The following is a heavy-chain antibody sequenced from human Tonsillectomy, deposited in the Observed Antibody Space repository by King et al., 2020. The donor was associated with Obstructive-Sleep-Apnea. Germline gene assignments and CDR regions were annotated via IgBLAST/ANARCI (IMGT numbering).Heavy chain of an antibody. J-gene: IGHJ6*02. D-gene: IGHD4-23*01. Sequence: VQLMQSGVGVVQPGGSLRLFCAASGFTFSFYGMHWGRQAPGKGLEWVALVRYDGTNGYYSDSVKGRFTISRDNSKNTRYLQMCSLRAEDTAVYYCAKDLVTLSHPYYYYYALDVWGQGTTVTVSS. CDR2: VRYDGTNG. CDR1: GFTFSFYG. V-gene: IGHV3-30*02. CDR3: AKDLVTLSHPYYYYYALDV.